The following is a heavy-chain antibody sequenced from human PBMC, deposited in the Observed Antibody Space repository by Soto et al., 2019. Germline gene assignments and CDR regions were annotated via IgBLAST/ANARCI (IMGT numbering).Heavy chain of an antibody. CDR2: IFYSRNT. V-gene: IGHV4-39*01. CDR3: AGAGHSDRYGLDV. D-gene: IGHD2-21*02. CDR1: GGSISSSNYY. J-gene: IGHJ6*02. Sequence: QLQLQESGPRLVKLSETLSLTCTVSGGSISSSNYYWAWIRQPPGKGLEWIGSIFYSRNTYYNPSLKSRVTISVDASKNQFSLKLTSVTAADTALYYCAGAGHSDRYGLDVWGQGTTVTVSS.